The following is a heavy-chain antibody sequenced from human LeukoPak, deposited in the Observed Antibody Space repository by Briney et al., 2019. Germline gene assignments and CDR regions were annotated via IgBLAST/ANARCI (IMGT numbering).Heavy chain of an antibody. CDR2: FDPEDGET. CDR3: ATPGSSYDSTLYGMDV. CDR1: GYTLTELS. V-gene: IGHV1-24*01. J-gene: IGHJ6*04. Sequence: ASVKVSCKVSGYTLTELSMHWVRQAPGKGLEWMGGFDPEDGETIYAQKFQGRVTMTEDTSTDTAYMELSSLRSEDTAVYYCATPGSSYDSTLYGMDVWGKGTTVTVSS. D-gene: IGHD5-12*01.